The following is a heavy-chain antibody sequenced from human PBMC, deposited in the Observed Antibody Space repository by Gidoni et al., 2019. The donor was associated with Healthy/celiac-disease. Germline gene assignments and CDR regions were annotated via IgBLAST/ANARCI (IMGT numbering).Heavy chain of an antibody. CDR3: ARGRGTYDSSGYFRY. V-gene: IGHV4-34*01. CDR1: GGCFSGYY. CDR2: INPSGST. Sequence: QVQLQQWGAGLLKPSETLSLTCAVYGGCFSGYYWSWIRQPPGKGLEWIGEINPSGSTNYNPSLKSRVTISVDTSKNQFSLKLSSVTAADTAVYYCARGRGTYDSSGYFRYWGQGTLVTVSS. J-gene: IGHJ4*02. D-gene: IGHD3-22*01.